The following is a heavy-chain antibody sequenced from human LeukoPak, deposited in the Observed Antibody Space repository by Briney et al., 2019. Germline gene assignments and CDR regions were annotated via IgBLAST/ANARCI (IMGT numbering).Heavy chain of an antibody. D-gene: IGHD6-19*01. Sequence: EASVKVSCKASGYTFTSYDINWVRQATGQGLEWMGWMNPNSGNTGYAQKFQGRVTMTRNTSISTAYMELSSLRSEDTAVYYCARVNEGAVAGTVDYYGMDVWGQGTTVTVSS. V-gene: IGHV1-8*01. CDR1: GYTFTSYD. J-gene: IGHJ6*01. CDR3: ARVNEGAVAGTVDYYGMDV. CDR2: MNPNSGNT.